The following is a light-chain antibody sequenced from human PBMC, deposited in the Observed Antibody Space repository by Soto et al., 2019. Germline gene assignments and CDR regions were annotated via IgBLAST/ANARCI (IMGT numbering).Light chain of an antibody. V-gene: IGKV3-11*01. Sequence: EIVLTQSPATLSVSPGERATLSCRASQGIKNYLAWFQQKPGQAPRLLIYDASNRATGIPVRFSGSGSGTDFTLTISSLEPEDLAVYYCQQRSNWPITFGRGTRLEIK. CDR3: QQRSNWPIT. CDR1: QGIKNY. CDR2: DAS. J-gene: IGKJ5*01.